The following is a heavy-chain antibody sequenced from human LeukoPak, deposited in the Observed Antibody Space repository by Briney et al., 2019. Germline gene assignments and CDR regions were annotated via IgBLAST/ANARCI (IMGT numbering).Heavy chain of an antibody. CDR1: SGSISSYY. V-gene: IGHV4-59*01. CDR3: ARSHSVWTSFDY. D-gene: IGHD3/OR15-3a*01. J-gene: IGHJ4*02. CDR2: IYYSGST. Sequence: SETLSLTCTVSSGSISSYYWSWIRQPPGKGLEWIGYIYYSGSTNYNPSLKSRVTISVDTSKNQFSLKVSSVTAADTAVYYCARSHSVWTSFDYWGQGTLVTVSS.